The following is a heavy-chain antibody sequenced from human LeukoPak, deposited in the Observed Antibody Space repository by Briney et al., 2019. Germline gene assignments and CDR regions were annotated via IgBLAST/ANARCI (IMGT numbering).Heavy chain of an antibody. CDR1: GFTFNTFN. J-gene: IGHJ4*02. CDR2: ITNGGDYI. V-gene: IGHV3-21*01. D-gene: IGHD3-9*01. CDR3: ARGHYDVLAASYKWTPDY. Sequence: GGSLRLSCAASGFTFNTFNMNWVRQAPGKGLEWVSSITNGGDYIYYADLVKGRFTTSRDNAKNSLSLQLNSLRVEDTAVYYCARGHYDVLAASYKWTPDYWGQGTLVTVSS.